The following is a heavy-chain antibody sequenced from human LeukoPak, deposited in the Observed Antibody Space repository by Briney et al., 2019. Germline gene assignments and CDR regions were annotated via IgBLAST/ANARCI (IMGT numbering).Heavy chain of an antibody. V-gene: IGHV3-74*01. CDR3: ASRGADEFDY. CDR1: GFTFNNYW. CDR2: IDSDGSNT. J-gene: IGHJ4*02. Sequence: GGSLRLSCAASGFTFNNYWMHWVRQAPGKGLVWVSRIDSDGSNTNYADSVKGRFTISRDNAKNTLYLQMNSLRAEDTAVYYCASRGADEFDYWGQGTLVTVSS. D-gene: IGHD1-26*01.